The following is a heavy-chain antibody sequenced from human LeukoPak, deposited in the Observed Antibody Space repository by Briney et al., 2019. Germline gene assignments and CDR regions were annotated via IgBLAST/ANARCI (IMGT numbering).Heavy chain of an antibody. V-gene: IGHV3-23*01. J-gene: IGHJ4*02. CDR3: AKDMTTVTTSGSDY. Sequence: GGSLRLPCVASGFTFSSTTMGWVRQAPVRGLEWVSSITAIDGRTYYADSVRGRFTISRDNSKNTVYLQLNSLRAEDTALYYCAKDMTTVTTSGSDYWGQGTLVTVSS. D-gene: IGHD4-17*01. CDR2: ITAIDGRT. CDR1: GFTFSSTT.